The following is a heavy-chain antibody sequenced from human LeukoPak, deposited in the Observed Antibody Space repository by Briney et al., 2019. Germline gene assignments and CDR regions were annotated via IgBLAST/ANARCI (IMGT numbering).Heavy chain of an antibody. D-gene: IGHD3-10*01. V-gene: IGHV3-23*01. CDR3: ARYVFSYGSGSYLAH. CDR2: INGSGGRT. Sequence: GGSLRLSCAASGFTFSSYSMNWVRQAPGKGLEWVTGINGSGGRTYYADSVKGRFTISRDNSKNTVYLQVNGLRAEDTAVYYCARYVFSYGSGSYLAHWGQGTLVTVSS. J-gene: IGHJ4*02. CDR1: GFTFSSYS.